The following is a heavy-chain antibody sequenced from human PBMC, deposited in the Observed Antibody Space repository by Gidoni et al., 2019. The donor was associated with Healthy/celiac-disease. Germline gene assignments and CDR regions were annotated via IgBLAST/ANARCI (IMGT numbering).Heavy chain of an antibody. Sequence: QVQLVESGGGVVQPGGSLRLSCAASGFTFSSYGMHLVRQAPGKGLEWVAFIRYDGSNKYYADSVKGRFTISRDNSKNTLYLQMNSLRAEDTAVYYCAKDRVYYDFWSGYSYYYYYGMDVWGQGTTVTVSS. V-gene: IGHV3-30*02. CDR3: AKDRVYYDFWSGYSYYYYYGMDV. D-gene: IGHD3-3*01. CDR2: IRYDGSNK. J-gene: IGHJ6*02. CDR1: GFTFSSYG.